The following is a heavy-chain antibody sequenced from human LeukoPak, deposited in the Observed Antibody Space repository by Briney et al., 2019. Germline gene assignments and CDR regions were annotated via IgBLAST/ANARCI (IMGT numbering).Heavy chain of an antibody. J-gene: IGHJ4*02. CDR3: ARASSYYDFWIANFDY. Sequence: PSETLSLTCTVSGYSISSGYYCGWIRQPPGKGLEWIGSIYHSGSTYYNPSLKSRVTISVDTSKNKFSLKLSSVTAADTAVYYCARASSYYDFWIANFDYWGQRTLVTVSS. V-gene: IGHV4-38-2*02. CDR2: IYHSGST. D-gene: IGHD3-3*01. CDR1: GYSISSGYY.